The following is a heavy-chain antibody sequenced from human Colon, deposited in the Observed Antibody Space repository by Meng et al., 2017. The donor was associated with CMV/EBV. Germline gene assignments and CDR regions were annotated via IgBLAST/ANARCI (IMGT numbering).Heavy chain of an antibody. Sequence: GSLRLSCTVSGGSISGYYWSWIRQPPGKGLEWIGYIFDSGSTNYNPSLKSRVTISVDTSKNQFSLKLSSLTAADMAVYYCARGSTGYSSSWYRYWGQGTLVTVSS. J-gene: IGHJ4*02. CDR2: IFDSGST. D-gene: IGHD6-13*01. CDR3: ARGSTGYSSSWYRY. CDR1: GGSISGYY. V-gene: IGHV4-59*01.